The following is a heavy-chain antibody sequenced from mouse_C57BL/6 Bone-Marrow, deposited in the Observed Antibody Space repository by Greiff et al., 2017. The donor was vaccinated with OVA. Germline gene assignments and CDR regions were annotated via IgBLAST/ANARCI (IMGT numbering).Heavy chain of an antibody. Sequence: EVKLMESGGDLVKPGGSLKLSCAASGFTFSSYGMSWVRQTPDKRLEWVATISSGGSYTYYPDSVKGRFTISRDNANNTLYLQMRSLTSEDTAMYYCERPVNWDWYFYVWGTGTAVTVSS. J-gene: IGHJ1*03. CDR1: GFTFSSYG. CDR2: ISSGGSYT. CDR3: ERPVNWDWYFYV. D-gene: IGHD4-1*01. V-gene: IGHV5-6*01.